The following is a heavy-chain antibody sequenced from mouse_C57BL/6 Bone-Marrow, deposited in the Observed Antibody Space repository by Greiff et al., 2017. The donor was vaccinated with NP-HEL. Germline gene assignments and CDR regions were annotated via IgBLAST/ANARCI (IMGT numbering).Heavy chain of an antibody. CDR1: GFNIKDDY. CDR3: TTVTTVVPYFDY. D-gene: IGHD1-1*01. V-gene: IGHV14-4*01. CDR2: IDPENGDT. Sequence: EVQGVESGAELVRPGASVKLSCTASGFNIKDDYMHWVKQRPEQGLEWIGWIDPENGDTEYASKFQGKATITADTSSNTAYLQLSSLTSEDTAVYYCTTVTTVVPYFDYWGQGTTLTVSS. J-gene: IGHJ2*01.